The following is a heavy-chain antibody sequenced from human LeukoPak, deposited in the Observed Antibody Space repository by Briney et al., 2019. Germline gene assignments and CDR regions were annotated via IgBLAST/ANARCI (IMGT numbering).Heavy chain of an antibody. Sequence: GRSLRLSCAASGFTFSSYAMHWVRRAPGKGLEWVAVISYDGSNKYYADSVKGRFTISRDNSKNTLYLQMNSLRAEDTAVYYCARDTPLDSSGYYFDYWGQGTLVTVSS. CDR2: ISYDGSNK. J-gene: IGHJ4*02. CDR1: GFTFSSYA. CDR3: ARDTPLDSSGYYFDY. D-gene: IGHD3-22*01. V-gene: IGHV3-30*04.